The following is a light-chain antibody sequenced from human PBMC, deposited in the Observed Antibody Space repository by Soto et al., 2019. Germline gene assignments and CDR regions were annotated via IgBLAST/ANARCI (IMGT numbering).Light chain of an antibody. CDR3: CSLTTSHTYV. J-gene: IGLJ1*01. Sequence: QSVLTQPASVSGSPGQSITISCTGTSSDIGHYDYVSWYQQNPGKAPKLMIYHVTYRPSGVSNRYSGPKSGNSASLTISGLQADDEADYYCCSLTTSHTYVFGSGTKVTVL. V-gene: IGLV2-14*03. CDR2: HVT. CDR1: SSDIGHYDY.